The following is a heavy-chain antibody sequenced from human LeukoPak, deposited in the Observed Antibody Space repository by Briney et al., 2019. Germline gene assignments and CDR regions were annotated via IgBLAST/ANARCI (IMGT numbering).Heavy chain of an antibody. CDR1: GGSISSYY. D-gene: IGHD4-17*01. CDR3: AREAYGDSYFDS. J-gene: IGHJ4*02. V-gene: IGHV4-4*07. Sequence: NPSETLSLTCTVSGGSISSYYWSWIRQPAGKGLEWIGRMYSSGRYNYNPSLKSRVTMSVDTSKNQFSLNLSSVTAADTAVFYCAREAYGDSYFDSWGLGTLVTV. CDR2: MYSSGRY.